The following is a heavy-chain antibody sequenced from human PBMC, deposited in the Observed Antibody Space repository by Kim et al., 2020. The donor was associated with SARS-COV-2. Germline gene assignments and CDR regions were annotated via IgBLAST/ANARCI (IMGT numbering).Heavy chain of an antibody. Sequence: GGSLRLSCAASGFTFSSYGMHWVRQAPGKGLEWVAVIWYDGSNKYYADSVKGRFTISRDNSKNTLYLQMNSLRAEDTAVYYCARDSVPAAMWGSYYYYYGMDVWGQGTTVTVSS. CDR3: ARDSVPAAMWGSYYYYYGMDV. D-gene: IGHD2-2*01. V-gene: IGHV3-33*01. J-gene: IGHJ6*02. CDR1: GFTFSSYG. CDR2: IWYDGSNK.